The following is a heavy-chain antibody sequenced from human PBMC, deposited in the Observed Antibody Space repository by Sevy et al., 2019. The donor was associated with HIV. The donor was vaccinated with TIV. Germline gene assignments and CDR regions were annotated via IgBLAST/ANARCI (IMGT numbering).Heavy chain of an antibody. CDR1: GFTFSSYG. D-gene: IGHD2-2*01. V-gene: IGHV3-33*01. J-gene: IGHJ6*02. CDR2: IWYYGSNK. Sequence: GGSLRLSCAASGFTFSSYGMHWVRQAPGKGLEWVAVIWYYGSNKYYADSVKGRFTISRDNSKNTLYLQMNSLRAEDTAVYYCARDRCSSTSCSDYYYYGMDVWGQGTTVTVSS. CDR3: ARDRCSSTSCSDYYYYGMDV.